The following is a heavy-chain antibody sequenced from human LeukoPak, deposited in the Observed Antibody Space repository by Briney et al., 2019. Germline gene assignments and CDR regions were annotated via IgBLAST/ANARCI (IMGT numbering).Heavy chain of an antibody. CDR2: IYYSGST. Sequence: SETLSLTCTVSGGSISSSSYYWGWIRQPPGKGPEWIGSIYYSGSTYYNPSLKSRVTISVDTSKNQFSLKLSSVTAADTAVYYCASPRPLDYDYVWGSYFVMWGQGTLVTVSS. CDR1: GGSISSSSYY. CDR3: ASPRPLDYDYVWGSYFVM. V-gene: IGHV4-39*01. J-gene: IGHJ4*02. D-gene: IGHD3-16*01.